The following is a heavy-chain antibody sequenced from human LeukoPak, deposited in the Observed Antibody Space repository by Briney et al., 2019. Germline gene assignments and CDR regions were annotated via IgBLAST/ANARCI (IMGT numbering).Heavy chain of an antibody. D-gene: IGHD2-21*01. CDR1: GFTFRSYG. Sequence: PGGSLRLSCAASGFTFRSYGMSWVRQAPGKGLEWVSGISDSGRSTYYADSVRGRFTISRDNSKNTLYLQMNSLRAEDAAVYFCAKAPVTSCRGAYCYPFDSWGQGTLVTVSS. CDR3: AKAPVTSCRGAYCYPFDS. CDR2: ISDSGRST. J-gene: IGHJ4*02. V-gene: IGHV3-23*01.